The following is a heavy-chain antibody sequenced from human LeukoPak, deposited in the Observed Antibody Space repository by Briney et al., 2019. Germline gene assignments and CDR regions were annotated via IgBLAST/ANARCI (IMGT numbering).Heavy chain of an antibody. D-gene: IGHD3-10*01. CDR1: GFTFSNAW. CDR3: SYYYGSGDFDY. CDR2: IKSKTDGGTT. Sequence: KPGGSLRLSCAASGFTFSNAWMSWVRQAPGKGLERVGRIKSKTDGGTTDYAAPVKGRFTISRDDSKNTLYLQMNSLKTEDTAVYYCSYYYGSGDFDYWGQGTLVTVSS. J-gene: IGHJ4*02. V-gene: IGHV3-15*01.